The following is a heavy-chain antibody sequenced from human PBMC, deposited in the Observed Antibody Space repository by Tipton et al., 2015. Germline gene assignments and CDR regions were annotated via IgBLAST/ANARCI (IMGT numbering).Heavy chain of an antibody. Sequence: LRLSCNVSGDSISNSHNFWSWIRQSPGKGLEWIGSVVYRGGTYYSPLLKSRVTISIDAAQNHISLKLSSVTAADTAVYYCARRVAVADTADYWGQGTLVTVSS. CDR1: GDSISNSHNF. CDR3: ARRVAVADTADY. D-gene: IGHD6-19*01. J-gene: IGHJ4*02. CDR2: VVYRGGT. V-gene: IGHV4-39*02.